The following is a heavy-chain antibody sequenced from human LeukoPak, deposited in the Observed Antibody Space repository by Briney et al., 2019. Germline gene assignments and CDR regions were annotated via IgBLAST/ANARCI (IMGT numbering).Heavy chain of an antibody. Sequence: GGSLRLSCAASGFTLSSYSMNWVRQAPGKGLEWVSYITSSGSVIYHADSVKGRFTISRDNSKNTLYLQMNSLRAEDTAVYYCAKDRYSGSYHDAFDIWGQGTMVTVSS. V-gene: IGHV3-48*01. CDR1: GFTLSSYS. J-gene: IGHJ3*02. CDR2: ITSSGSVI. D-gene: IGHD1-26*01. CDR3: AKDRYSGSYHDAFDI.